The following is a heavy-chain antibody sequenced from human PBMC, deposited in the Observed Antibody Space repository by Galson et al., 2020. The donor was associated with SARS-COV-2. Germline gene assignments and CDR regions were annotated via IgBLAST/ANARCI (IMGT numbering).Heavy chain of an antibody. CDR2: INPNSGGT. CDR1: GYTFTGYY. Sequence: ASVKVSCKASGYTFTGYYMHWVRQAPGQGLEWMGWINPNSGGTNYAQKFQGWVTMTRDTSISTAYMELSRLRSDDTAVYYCARSRSPHSGYDYRGFDYWGQGTLVTVSS. J-gene: IGHJ4*02. V-gene: IGHV1-2*04. D-gene: IGHD5-12*01. CDR3: ARSRSPHSGYDYRGFDY.